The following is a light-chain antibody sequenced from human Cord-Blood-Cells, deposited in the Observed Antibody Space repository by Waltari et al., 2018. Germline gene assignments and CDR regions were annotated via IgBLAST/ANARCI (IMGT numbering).Light chain of an antibody. CDR3: QQYGSSPYT. CDR2: GAS. CDR1: QSVSSSY. V-gene: IGKV3-20*01. J-gene: IGKJ2*01. Sequence: EIVLTQSPGTLSLSPGERATLSCRPSQSVSSSYLAWYQQKPVKAPSLLIYGASSRATGIPDRFSGSGSGTDFTLTISRLEPEDFAVYYCQQYGSSPYTFGQGTKLEIK.